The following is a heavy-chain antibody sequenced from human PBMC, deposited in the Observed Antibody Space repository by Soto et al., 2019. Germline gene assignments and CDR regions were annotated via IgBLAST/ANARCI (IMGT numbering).Heavy chain of an antibody. D-gene: IGHD1-1*01. CDR3: AEGKRYNWNDHNLDY. CDR1: GFTFSYYG. CDR2: ISYDGTNK. V-gene: IGHV3-30*18. Sequence: QVQLVESEGGVVQPGRSLRLSCAASGFTFSYYGMHWVRQAPGKGLEWVADISYDGTNKYYADSVKGRFTISRDNSKNTLYLQMNGLRAEDTAVYYCAEGKRYNWNDHNLDYWGQGPLVTVSS. J-gene: IGHJ4*02.